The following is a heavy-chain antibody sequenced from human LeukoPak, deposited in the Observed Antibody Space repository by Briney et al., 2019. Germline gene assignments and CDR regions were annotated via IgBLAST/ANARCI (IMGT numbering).Heavy chain of an antibody. Sequence: GASVKVSCKASGYTFTGYYMHWVRQAPGQGLEWMGRINPNSGGTNYAQKFQGRVTMTRDTSISTAYMELSRLRSDDTAVYYCARDMPYLGVVTPRGNWFDPWGQGTLVTVSS. CDR1: GYTFTGYY. J-gene: IGHJ5*02. V-gene: IGHV1-2*02. CDR2: INPNSGGT. D-gene: IGHD3-3*01. CDR3: ARDMPYLGVVTPRGNWFDP.